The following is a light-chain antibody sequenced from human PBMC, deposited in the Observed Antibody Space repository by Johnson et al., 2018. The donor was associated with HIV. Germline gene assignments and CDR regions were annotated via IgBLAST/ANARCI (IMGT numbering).Light chain of an antibody. CDR3: GTWDSSLSEGV. CDR2: DNN. CDR1: SSNIGNNY. Sequence: QSVLTQPPSVSAAPGQKVTISCSGSSSNIGNNYVSWYQQVPGTAPKLLIYDNNKRPSGIPDRFSGSQSGTSATLGITGLQAGDEADYYCGTWDSSLSEGVFGTGTKVTVL. V-gene: IGLV1-51*01. J-gene: IGLJ1*01.